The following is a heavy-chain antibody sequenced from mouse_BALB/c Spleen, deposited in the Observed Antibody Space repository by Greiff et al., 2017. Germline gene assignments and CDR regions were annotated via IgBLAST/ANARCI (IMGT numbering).Heavy chain of an antibody. J-gene: IGHJ2*01. CDR3: AREFPLDYFDY. V-gene: IGHV1S127*01. CDR2: IDPSDSET. Sequence: QVQLQQSGPQLVRPGASVKISCKASGYSFTSYWMHWVKQRPGQGLEWIGMIDPSDSETRLNQKFKDKATLTVDKSSSTAYMQLSSPTSEDSAVYYCAREFPLDYFDYWGQGTTLTVSS. CDR1: GYSFTSYW.